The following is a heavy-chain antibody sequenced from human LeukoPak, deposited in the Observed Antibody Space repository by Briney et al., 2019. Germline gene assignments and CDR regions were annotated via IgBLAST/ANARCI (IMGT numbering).Heavy chain of an antibody. CDR2: INHSGST. Sequence: KPSETPSLTCAVYGGSFSGYYWSWIRQPPGKGLEWIGEINHSGSTNYNPSLKSRVTISVDTSKNQFSLKLSSVTAADTAVYYCARSDGYNLDAFDIWGQGTMVTVSS. CDR1: GGSFSGYY. V-gene: IGHV4-34*01. CDR3: ARSDGYNLDAFDI. D-gene: IGHD5-24*01. J-gene: IGHJ3*02.